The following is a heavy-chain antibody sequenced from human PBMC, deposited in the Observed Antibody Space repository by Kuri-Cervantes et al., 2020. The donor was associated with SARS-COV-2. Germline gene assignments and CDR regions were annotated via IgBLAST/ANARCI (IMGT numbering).Heavy chain of an antibody. CDR2: ISSSSYI. CDR1: VFTFSSYS. V-gene: IGHV3-21*01. Sequence: GESLKISCAASVFTFSSYSMNWVRQAPGKGLEWVSSISSSSYIYYADSVKGRFTISRDNAKNSLYLQMNGLRAEDTAVYYCARELRLSRTDAFDIWGQGTMVTVSS. D-gene: IGHD5-12*01. J-gene: IGHJ3*02. CDR3: ARELRLSRTDAFDI.